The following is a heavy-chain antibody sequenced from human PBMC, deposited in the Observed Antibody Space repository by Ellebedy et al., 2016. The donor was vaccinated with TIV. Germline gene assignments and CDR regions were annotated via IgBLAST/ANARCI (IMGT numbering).Heavy chain of an antibody. CDR2: INPNSGDT. CDR1: VYTFTASY. V-gene: IGHV1-2*05. Sequence: AASVTVSCKDSVYTFTASYIHCVRQPSGQGRDWMGRINPNSGDTSYAQKFQGRVTMTRDTSINTAYMELSRLRTEDTVIYYCVRDVRGSNWGNFDYWGQGTLVTVAS. J-gene: IGHJ4*02. D-gene: IGHD7-27*01. CDR3: VRDVRGSNWGNFDY.